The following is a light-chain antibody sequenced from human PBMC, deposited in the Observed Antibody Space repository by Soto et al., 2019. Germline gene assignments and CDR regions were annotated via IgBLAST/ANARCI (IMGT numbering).Light chain of an antibody. CDR3: GALVESRNGYV. J-gene: IGLJ1*01. CDR2: TDN. CDR1: SSNIGINT. V-gene: IGLV1-44*01. Sequence: QSMLTQPPSASGTPGQRVTISCSGGSSNIGINTVNWYQQLPGTAPKVLIYTDNERPSWVPARVSGSKSGTSASLAINGLQSGDEADYYCGALVESRNGYVFGTGTKLTVL.